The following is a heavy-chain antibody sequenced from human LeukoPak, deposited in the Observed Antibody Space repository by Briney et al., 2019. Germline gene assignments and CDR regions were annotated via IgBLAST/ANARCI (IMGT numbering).Heavy chain of an antibody. D-gene: IGHD4/OR15-4a*01. CDR2: ISSSSSYI. J-gene: IGHJ4*02. CDR1: GFTFSSYS. CDR3: ARGPNPAHFDY. V-gene: IGHV3-21*01. Sequence: GGSLRLSCAASGFTFSSYSMNWVRLAPGKGLEWVSSISSSSSYIYYADSVKGRFTISRDNAKNSLYLQMNSLRAEDTAVYYCARGPNPAHFDYWGQGTLVTVSS.